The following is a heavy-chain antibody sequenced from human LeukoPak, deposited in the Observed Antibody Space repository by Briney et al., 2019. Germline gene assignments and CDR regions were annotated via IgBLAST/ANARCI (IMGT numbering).Heavy chain of an antibody. J-gene: IGHJ4*02. Sequence: SETLSLTCAVYGGSFSGYYWSWIRQPPGKGLEWIGEINHSGSTNYNPSLKGRVTISVDTSKNQFSLKLSSVTAADTAVYYCARVTSRADYYDSSGYMTPFDYWGQGTLVTVSS. CDR1: GGSFSGYY. D-gene: IGHD3-22*01. CDR3: ARVTSRADYYDSSGYMTPFDY. V-gene: IGHV4-34*01. CDR2: INHSGST.